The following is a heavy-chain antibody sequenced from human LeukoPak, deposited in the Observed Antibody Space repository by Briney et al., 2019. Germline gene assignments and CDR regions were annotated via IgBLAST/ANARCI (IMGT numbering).Heavy chain of an antibody. CDR1: GGSSSGYH. D-gene: IGHD5-12*01. Sequence: PSETLALTCTVAGGSSSGYHWSWIREPPGKGLEWVAYISYSGSTNYNPSLKSRVIVSVDTSKNQFYLKLTSVTAADTAVYYCARLSQEYIGSGFVYWGQGTLVTVSS. CDR2: ISYSGST. J-gene: IGHJ4*02. V-gene: IGHV4-59*08. CDR3: ARLSQEYIGSGFVY.